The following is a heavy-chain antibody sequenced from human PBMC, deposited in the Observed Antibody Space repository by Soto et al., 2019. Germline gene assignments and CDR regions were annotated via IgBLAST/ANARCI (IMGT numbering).Heavy chain of an antibody. CDR2: LSVGNGDT. D-gene: IGHD2-15*01. V-gene: IGHV1-3*01. CDR3: ATSEGDCGGGSCYNYFYYYGMDV. J-gene: IGHJ6*02. Sequence: ASVKVSCKASGDTRTDFSMHWVREAPGQRPEWMGWLSVGNGDTKYSQKFQGRVTITRDTSARTAYMELSNLRSEDTAVYYCATSEGDCGGGSCYNYFYYYGMDVWGQGTTVTVSS. CDR1: GDTRTDFS.